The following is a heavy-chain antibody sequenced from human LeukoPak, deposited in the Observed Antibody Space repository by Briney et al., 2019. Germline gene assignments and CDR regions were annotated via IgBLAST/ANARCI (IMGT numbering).Heavy chain of an antibody. CDR2: INSDGSST. V-gene: IGHV3-74*01. Sequence: GGSLRLSCAASGFTFSGFWMHWVRQTPGKGLVGVSRINSDGSSTNYADSVKGRFTISRDNAKNSLYLQINSLRAEDTAVYYCARDRGSHPTWELSGFDYWGQGTLVTVSS. D-gene: IGHD1-26*01. J-gene: IGHJ4*02. CDR3: ARDRGSHPTWELSGFDY. CDR1: GFTFSGFW.